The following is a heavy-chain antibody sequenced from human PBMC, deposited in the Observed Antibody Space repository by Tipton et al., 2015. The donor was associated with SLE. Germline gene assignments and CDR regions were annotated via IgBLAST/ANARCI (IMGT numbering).Heavy chain of an antibody. J-gene: IGHJ3*02. CDR3: ASDSSSVAFDI. CDR1: GFTFSDYY. CDR2: ISSSGSTI. Sequence: SLRLSCAASGFTFSDYYMSWIRQAPGKGLEWVSYISSSGSTIYYADSVKGRFTISRDNAKNSLYLQMNSLRAEDTAVYYCASDSSSVAFDIWGQGTMVAVSS. D-gene: IGHD6-6*01. V-gene: IGHV3-11*01.